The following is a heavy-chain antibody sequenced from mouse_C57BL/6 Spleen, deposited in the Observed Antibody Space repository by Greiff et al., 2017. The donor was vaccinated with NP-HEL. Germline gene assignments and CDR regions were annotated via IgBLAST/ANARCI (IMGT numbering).Heavy chain of an antibody. D-gene: IGHD1-1*01. V-gene: IGHV8-12*01. CDR3: ARRAPVVGRYWYFDV. Sequence: QVQLKESGPGILQSSQTLSLTCSFSGFSLSTSGMGVSWIRQPSGKGLEWLAHIYWDDDKRYNPSLKSRLTISKDTSRNQVFLKITSVDTADTATYYCARRAPVVGRYWYFDVWGTGTTVTVSS. CDR1: GFSLSTSGMG. J-gene: IGHJ1*03. CDR2: IYWDDDK.